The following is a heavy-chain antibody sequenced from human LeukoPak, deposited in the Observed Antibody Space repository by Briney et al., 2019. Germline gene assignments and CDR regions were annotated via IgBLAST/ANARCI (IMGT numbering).Heavy chain of an antibody. CDR1: GGSISSGDYY. D-gene: IGHD2-15*01. V-gene: IGHV4-30-4*01. J-gene: IGHJ4*02. CDR3: ARDDCSGGSCYSDY. CDR2: IYYSGST. Sequence: PSQTLSLTCTVSGGSISSGDYYWSWIRQPPGKGLEWIGYIYYSGSTYYNPSLKSRVTIPVDTSKNQFSLKLSSVTAADTAVYYCARDDCSGGSCYSDYWGQGTLVTVSS.